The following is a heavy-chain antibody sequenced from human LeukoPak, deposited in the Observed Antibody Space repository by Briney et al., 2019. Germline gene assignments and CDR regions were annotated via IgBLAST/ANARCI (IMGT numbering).Heavy chain of an antibody. CDR2: ISGSGGST. CDR3: AKDLLQYDILTGYENWFDP. CDR1: GFTFSSDA. V-gene: IGHV3-23*01. D-gene: IGHD3-9*01. Sequence: GGSLRLSCAASGFTFSSDAMSWVRQAPGKGLEWVSAISGSGGSTYYADSVKGRFTISRDNSKNTLYLQMNSLRAEDTAVYYCAKDLLQYDILTGYENWFDPWGQGTLVTVSS. J-gene: IGHJ5*02.